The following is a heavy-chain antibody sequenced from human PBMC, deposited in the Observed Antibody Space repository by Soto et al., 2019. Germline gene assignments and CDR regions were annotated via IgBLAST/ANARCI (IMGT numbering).Heavy chain of an antibody. Sequence: PSETLSLTCTVSGGSISSYYWSWIRQPPGKGLEWIGYIYYSGSTNYNPSLKSRVTISVDTSKNQFSLKLSSVTAADTAVYYCAREAAAGPNWFDPWGQGTLVTAPQ. CDR3: AREAAAGPNWFDP. D-gene: IGHD6-13*01. J-gene: IGHJ5*02. CDR2: IYYSGST. V-gene: IGHV4-59*01. CDR1: GGSISSYY.